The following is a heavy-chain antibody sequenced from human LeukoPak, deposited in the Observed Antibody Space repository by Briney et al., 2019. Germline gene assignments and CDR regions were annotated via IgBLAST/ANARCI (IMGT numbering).Heavy chain of an antibody. D-gene: IGHD6-13*01. V-gene: IGHV1-69*13. CDR3: ARDYGYSSSWYDMDAFDI. CDR1: GGTFSSYA. J-gene: IGHJ3*02. CDR2: IIPIFGTA. Sequence: GASVKVSCKASGGTFSSYAISWVRQAPGQGLEWMGGIIPIFGTANYAQKFQGRVTITADESTSTAYMELSSLRSEDTAVYYCARDYGYSSSWYDMDAFDIWGQGTMVTVSS.